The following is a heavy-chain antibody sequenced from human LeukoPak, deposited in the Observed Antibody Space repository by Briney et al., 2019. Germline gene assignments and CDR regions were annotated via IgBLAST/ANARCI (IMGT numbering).Heavy chain of an antibody. CDR1: GYTLTELS. V-gene: IGHV1-24*01. D-gene: IGHD3-10*01. J-gene: IGHJ4*02. CDR2: FDPEDGET. Sequence: ASVKVSCKVSGYTLTELSMHWVRQAPGKGLEWMGGFDPEDGETIYAQKFQGRVTMTEDTSTDTAYMELSSLRSEDTAVYYCASSGSYYNRYYFDYWGQGTLVTVSS. CDR3: ASSGSYYNRYYFDY.